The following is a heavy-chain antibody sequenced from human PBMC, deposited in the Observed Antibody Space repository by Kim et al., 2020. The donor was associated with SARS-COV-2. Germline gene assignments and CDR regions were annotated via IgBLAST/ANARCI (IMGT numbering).Heavy chain of an antibody. CDR2: INHSGSI. CDR3: ASGRAGVVPSPVLGLGPYYEYCFMDV. V-gene: IGHV4-34*01. Sequence: SETLSLTCAVYGESFSGYQWSWIRLPPGKGLEWIGQINHSGSINQNPSLKSRVTISTDTSKNQFSLKLTSVTAADTGLYYCASGRAGVVPSPVLGLGPYYEYCFMDVWGRGPTVIVSS. J-gene: IGHJ6*02. CDR1: GESFSGYQ. D-gene: IGHD3-16*01.